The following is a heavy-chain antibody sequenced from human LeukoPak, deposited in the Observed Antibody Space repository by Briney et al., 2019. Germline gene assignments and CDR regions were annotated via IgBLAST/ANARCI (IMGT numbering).Heavy chain of an antibody. CDR1: GYTFTGYY. V-gene: IGHV1-2*02. D-gene: IGHD2-2*01. J-gene: IGHJ1*01. Sequence: ASVKVSCKASGYTFTGYYMHWVRQAPGQGLEWMGWINPNSGGTNYAQKFQGRVTMTRDTSISTAYMELSRLRSDDTAVYYCAAPYCSSTGCLVYFQHWGQGTLVTVSS. CDR2: INPNSGGT. CDR3: AAPYCSSTGCLVYFQH.